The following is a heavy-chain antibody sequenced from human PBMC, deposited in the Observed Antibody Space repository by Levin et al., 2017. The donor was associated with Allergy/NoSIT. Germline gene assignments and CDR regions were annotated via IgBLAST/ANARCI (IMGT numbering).Heavy chain of an antibody. J-gene: IGHJ4*02. V-gene: IGHV3-48*01. CDR1: GFTFSSYS. CDR2: ISSSSSTI. CDR3: ARGPPHGSGSYYQSANFDY. Sequence: GGSLRLSCAASGFTFSSYSMNWVHQAPGKGLEWVSYISSSSSTIYYADSVKGRFTISRDNAKNSLYLQMNSLRAEDTAVYYCARGPPHGSGSYYQSANFDYWGQGTLVTVSS. D-gene: IGHD3-10*01.